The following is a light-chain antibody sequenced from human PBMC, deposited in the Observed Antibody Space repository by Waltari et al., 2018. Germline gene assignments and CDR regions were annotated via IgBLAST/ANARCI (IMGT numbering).Light chain of an antibody. V-gene: IGKV3-11*01. Sequence: EVVLTQSPATLSLSPGERATLSCRASQSVSTYLAWYQQKPGQAPRLLVYDATYRATGIPSRFSDSGSGTDFTLTISGLEPEDIAVYYCQQRTNALTFSGGTKVEIK. J-gene: IGKJ4*01. CDR2: DAT. CDR1: QSVSTY. CDR3: QQRTNALT.